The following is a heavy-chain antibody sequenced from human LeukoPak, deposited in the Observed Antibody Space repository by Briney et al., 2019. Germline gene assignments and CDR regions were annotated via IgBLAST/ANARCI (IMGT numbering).Heavy chain of an antibody. CDR3: AKDYWDYYDISGSNFDY. J-gene: IGHJ4*02. D-gene: IGHD3-22*01. CDR2: IRYDGSNK. CDR1: GFTLSSYG. V-gene: IGHV3-30*02. Sequence: PGGSLRLSCAASGFTLSSYGMHWVRQAPGKGLEWVAFIRYDGSNKYYADSVKGRFTISRDNSKNTLYLQMNSLRAEDTAVYYSAKDYWDYYDISGSNFDYWGQGTLVTVSS.